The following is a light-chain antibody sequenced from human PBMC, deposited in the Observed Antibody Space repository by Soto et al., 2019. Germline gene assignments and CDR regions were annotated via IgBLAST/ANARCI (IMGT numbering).Light chain of an antibody. J-gene: IGKJ4*01. CDR3: HQYYTTPRLT. Sequence: DIVMTQSPDSLALSLGERATVNCKSSQSVLYSSDNKNYLAWYQHKPGQPPKLLIYWASTRESGVPDRFSGSGSGTDFTLTISGLQADDVAVYYCHQYYTTPRLTFGGGTRVEI. V-gene: IGKV4-1*01. CDR2: WAS. CDR1: QSVLYSSDNKNY.